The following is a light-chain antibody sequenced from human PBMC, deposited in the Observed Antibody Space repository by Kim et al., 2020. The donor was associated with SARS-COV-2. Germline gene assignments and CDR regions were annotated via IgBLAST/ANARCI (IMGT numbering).Light chain of an antibody. V-gene: IGKV1-39*01. CDR2: YAS. CDR3: QQSYSMPFT. Sequence: DIQMTQSPSSLSASVADRVTLTCRASQSIGTNLNWYQHKPGRAPDLLIYYASNLQSGVPSRFSGSGSGTDFTLTISSLHPEDFATYYCQQSYSMPFTFGGGTKVDIK. CDR1: QSIGTN. J-gene: IGKJ4*01.